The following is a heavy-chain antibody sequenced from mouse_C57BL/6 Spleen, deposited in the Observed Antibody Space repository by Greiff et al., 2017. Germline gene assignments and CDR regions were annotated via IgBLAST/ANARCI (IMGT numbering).Heavy chain of an antibody. Sequence: EVKLMESGGGLVKPGGSLKLSCAASGFTFSSYAMSWVRQTPEKRLEWVATISDGGSYTYYPDNVKGRFTISRDNAKNNLYLQLSHLKSEDTAMYYCAREGKTTVAFDYWGQGATLTVSS. J-gene: IGHJ2*01. CDR1: GFTFSSYA. CDR2: ISDGGSYT. D-gene: IGHD1-1*01. CDR3: AREGKTTVAFDY. V-gene: IGHV5-4*01.